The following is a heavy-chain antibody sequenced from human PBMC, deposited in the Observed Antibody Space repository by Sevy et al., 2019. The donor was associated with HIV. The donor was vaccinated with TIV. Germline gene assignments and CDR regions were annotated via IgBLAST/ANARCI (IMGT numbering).Heavy chain of an antibody. CDR3: ARAVPATDAFDI. J-gene: IGHJ3*02. Sequence: GGSLRLSCAASGFTFIRYNMNWVRQAPGKGLEWVSSISGLSNYIYYADSMKGRFSISRDNAKNSLYLQMISLRAEDTAVFYCARAVPATDAFDIWGQGTLVTVSS. CDR1: GFTFIRYN. D-gene: IGHD6-19*01. V-gene: IGHV3-21*01. CDR2: ISGLSNYI.